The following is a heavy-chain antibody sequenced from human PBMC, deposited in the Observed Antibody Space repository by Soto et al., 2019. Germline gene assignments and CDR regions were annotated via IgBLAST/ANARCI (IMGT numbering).Heavy chain of an antibody. CDR1: GYTFTGNY. J-gene: IGHJ4*02. D-gene: IGHD3-10*01. CDR2: INPNSGGT. V-gene: IGHV1-2*04. CDR3: ARVNDGSWLFDY. Sequence: ASVKVSCKASGYTFTGNYIHWVRQAPGQGLEWMGRINPNSGGTNYAQKFQDWVTMTRDTSISTAYMELSRLRSDDTAVYYCARVNDGSWLFDYSGQGTLVTVYS.